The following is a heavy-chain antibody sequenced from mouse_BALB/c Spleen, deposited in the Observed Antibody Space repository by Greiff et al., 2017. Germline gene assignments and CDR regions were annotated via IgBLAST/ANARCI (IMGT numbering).Heavy chain of an antibody. CDR1: GFTFSDYY. V-gene: IGHV5-6-5*01. D-gene: IGHD2-4*01. Sequence: EVKLVESGGGLVKPGGSLKLSCAASGFTFSDYYMYWVRQNPEKRLEWVATISSGGSTYYPDSVKGRFTISRDNARNILYLQMSSLRSEDTAMYYCARGLMITTGAMDYWGQGTSVTVSS. J-gene: IGHJ4*01. CDR2: ISSGGST. CDR3: ARGLMITTGAMDY.